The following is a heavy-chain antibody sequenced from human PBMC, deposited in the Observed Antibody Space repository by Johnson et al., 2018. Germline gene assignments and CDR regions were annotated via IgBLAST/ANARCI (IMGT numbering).Heavy chain of an antibody. CDR3: AKDRSSDILTGYYTDYGMDV. Sequence: VQLLETGGGLVKPGGSLRLSCAASGFTFSSYSMNWVRQAPGKGLEWVSSISSSSSYIYYADSVKDLFTISRDKSKNSLYLQMNSLRTEDTALYNCAKDRSSDILTGYYTDYGMDVWGQGTTVTVSS. CDR2: ISSSSSYI. V-gene: IGHV3-21*04. CDR1: GFTFSSYS. J-gene: IGHJ6*02. D-gene: IGHD3-9*01.